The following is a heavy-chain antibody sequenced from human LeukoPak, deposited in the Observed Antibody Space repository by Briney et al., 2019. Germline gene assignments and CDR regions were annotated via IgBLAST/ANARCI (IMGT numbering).Heavy chain of an antibody. V-gene: IGHV1-24*01. J-gene: IGHJ4*02. D-gene: IGHD1-26*01. Sequence: ASVKVSCKVSGYTLTELSMHWVRQAPGKGLEWMGGFDPEDGETIYAQKFQGRVTMTEDTSTDTAYMELSSLRSEDTAVYYCARVSGSSNPFKYWGQGTLVTVSS. CDR3: ARVSGSSNPFKY. CDR2: FDPEDGET. CDR1: GYTLTELS.